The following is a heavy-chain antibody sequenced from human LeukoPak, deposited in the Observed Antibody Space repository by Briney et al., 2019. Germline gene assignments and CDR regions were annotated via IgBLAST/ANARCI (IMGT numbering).Heavy chain of an antibody. J-gene: IGHJ4*02. CDR1: GDSISSGGYS. V-gene: IGHV4-30-2*01. D-gene: IGHD3-10*01. Sequence: SQTLSLTCAVSGDSISSGGYSWSWIRQPPGKGLEWIGYICHSGSTYYNPSLKSRVTMSVDRSKNQFSLRLSSVTAADTAVYYCARARGSGSYYVYYYFDYWGQGTLVTVSS. CDR2: ICHSGST. CDR3: ARARGSGSYYVYYYFDY.